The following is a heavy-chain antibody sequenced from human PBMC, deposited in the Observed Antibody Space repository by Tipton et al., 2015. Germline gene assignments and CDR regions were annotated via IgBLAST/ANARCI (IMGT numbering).Heavy chain of an antibody. CDR2: INHSGST. J-gene: IGHJ4*02. V-gene: IGHV4-34*01. CDR1: GGSFSGYY. D-gene: IGHD6-19*01. CDR3: ARRLTRIDSSGWSSNFDY. Sequence: TLSLTCAVYGGSFSGYYWSWIRQPPGKGLEWIGEINHSGSTNYNPSLKSRVTISVDTSKNQFSLKLSSVTAADTAVYYCARRLTRIDSSGWSSNFDYWGQGTLVTVSS.